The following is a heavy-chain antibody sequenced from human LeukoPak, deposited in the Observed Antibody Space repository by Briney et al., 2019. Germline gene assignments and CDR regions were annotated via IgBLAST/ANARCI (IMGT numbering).Heavy chain of an antibody. Sequence: PGGALRLSCSAPEFPLSCFLMSWVRQAPGKGLEKVANIKEDGSAEHYVDSVKGRFTISRDNAKNSLYLQMNSLRAEDTAVYFCARNVHWELLRWGAFDIWGQGTMVTVSS. V-gene: IGHV3-7*01. J-gene: IGHJ3*02. CDR2: IKEDGSAE. CDR3: ARNVHWELLRWGAFDI. CDR1: EFPLSCFL. D-gene: IGHD1-26*01.